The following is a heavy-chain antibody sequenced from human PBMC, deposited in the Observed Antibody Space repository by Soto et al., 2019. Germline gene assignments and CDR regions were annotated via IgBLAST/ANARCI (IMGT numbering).Heavy chain of an antibody. Sequence: SETLSLTCTVSGGSISSYYWSWIRQPPGKGLEWIGYIYYSGSTNYNPSLKSRVTISVDTSKNQFSLKLSSVTAADTAVYYCARALGEAAAGTWWFDPWGQGTLVTVS. J-gene: IGHJ5*02. CDR1: GGSISSYY. CDR3: ARALGEAAAGTWWFDP. V-gene: IGHV4-59*01. D-gene: IGHD6-13*01. CDR2: IYYSGST.